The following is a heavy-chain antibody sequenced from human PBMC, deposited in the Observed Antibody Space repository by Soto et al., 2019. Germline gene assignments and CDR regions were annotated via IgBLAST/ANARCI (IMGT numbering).Heavy chain of an antibody. V-gene: IGHV1-69*12. CDR2: IIPIFGTA. Sequence: QVQLVQSGAEVKKPGSSVKVSCKASGGTFSSYAISWVRQAPGQGLEWMGGIIPIFGTANYAQKFQGRVTITADESTXIAYMXXSSLRSEDTAVYYCARDLIPFYCSGGSCYGSGMDVWGQGTTVTVSS. CDR1: GGTFSSYA. J-gene: IGHJ6*02. CDR3: ARDLIPFYCSGGSCYGSGMDV. D-gene: IGHD2-15*01.